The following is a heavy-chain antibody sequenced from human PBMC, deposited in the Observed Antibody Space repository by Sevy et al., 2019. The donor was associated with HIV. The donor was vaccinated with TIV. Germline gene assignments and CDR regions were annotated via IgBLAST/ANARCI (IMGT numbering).Heavy chain of an antibody. V-gene: IGHV3-30*18. CDR3: AKDYGALIQLWLPTDY. J-gene: IGHJ4*02. CDR1: GFTFSSYG. Sequence: GGSLRLSCAASGFTFSSYGMHWVHQAPGKGLEWVAVISYDGSNKYYADSVKGRFTISRDNSKNTLYLQMNSLRAEDTAVYYCAKDYGALIQLWLPTDYWGQGTLVTVSS. CDR2: ISYDGSNK. D-gene: IGHD5-18*01.